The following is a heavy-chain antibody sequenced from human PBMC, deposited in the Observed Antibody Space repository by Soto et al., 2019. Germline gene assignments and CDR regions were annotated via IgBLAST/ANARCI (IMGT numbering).Heavy chain of an antibody. CDR2: IWYDGSNK. CDR1: GFHFISYC. Sequence: GGSLRLSCAASGFHFISYCMHWVRKAPGKGLEWVAVIWYDGSNKYYADSVKGRFTISRDNSKNTPYLQMNSLRAEDTAVYYCARDPFTGSSWFDYWGQGTLVTVSS. CDR3: ARDPFTGSSWFDY. D-gene: IGHD6-13*01. V-gene: IGHV3-33*01. J-gene: IGHJ4*02.